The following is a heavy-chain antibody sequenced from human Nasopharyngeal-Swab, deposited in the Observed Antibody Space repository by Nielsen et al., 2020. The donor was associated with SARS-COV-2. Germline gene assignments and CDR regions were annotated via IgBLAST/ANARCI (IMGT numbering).Heavy chain of an antibody. CDR1: GFTFSNYW. CDR3: AREGYNWNSGSPYGMDV. V-gene: IGHV3-7*03. D-gene: IGHD1-7*01. CDR2: IKQDGSEK. J-gene: IGHJ6*02. Sequence: GESLKISCAASGFTFSNYWMSWVRQAPGKGLEWVANIKQDGSEKYYVDSVKGRFTISRDNAKNSLYLQMNSLRAEDTAVYYCAREGYNWNSGSPYGMDVWGQGTTVTVSS.